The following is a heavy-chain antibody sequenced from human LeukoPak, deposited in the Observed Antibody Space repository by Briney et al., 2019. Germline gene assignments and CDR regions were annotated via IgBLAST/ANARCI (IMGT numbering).Heavy chain of an antibody. CDR2: ISGSGGST. CDR1: GFTFSSYA. D-gene: IGHD6-19*01. V-gene: IGHV3-23*01. CDR3: AKRRLVGIAVAGTFDY. J-gene: IGHJ4*02. Sequence: GGSLRLSCAASGFTFSSYAMSWVRQAPGKGLEWVSAISGSGGSTYYADSVKGRFTISRDNSKNTLYLQMNSLRAEDTAVYYCAKRRLVGIAVAGTFDYWGQGTLVTVSS.